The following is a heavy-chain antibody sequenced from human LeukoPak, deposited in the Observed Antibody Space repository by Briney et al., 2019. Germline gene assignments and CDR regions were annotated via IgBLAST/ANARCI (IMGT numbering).Heavy chain of an antibody. V-gene: IGHV4-34*01. CDR3: ARNSGWYGFDY. Sequence: SETLSLTCAVYGGSFSGYYWSWIRQPPGKGLEWIWEINHSGSTNYNPSLKSRVTISVDTAKNQFSLKLSSVTAADTAVYYCARNSGWYGFDYWGQGTLVTVSS. CDR1: GGSFSGYY. CDR2: INHSGST. D-gene: IGHD6-19*01. J-gene: IGHJ4*02.